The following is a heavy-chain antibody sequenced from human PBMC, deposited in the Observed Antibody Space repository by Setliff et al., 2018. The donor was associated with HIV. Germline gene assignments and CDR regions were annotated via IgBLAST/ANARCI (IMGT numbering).Heavy chain of an antibody. D-gene: IGHD3-22*01. CDR3: ARAQDNYYDSSGYSFDS. CDR1: GLIFSSYE. CDR2: IGGHGSII. J-gene: IGHJ4*02. V-gene: IGHV3-48*03. Sequence: GGSLRLSCAASGLIFSSYEMNWVRQAPGKGLEWISFIGGHGSIIHYADSVKGRFTISRDNAKNTLFLQMNSLRAEDTAVYYCARAQDNYYDSSGYSFDSWGQGPLVTVSS.